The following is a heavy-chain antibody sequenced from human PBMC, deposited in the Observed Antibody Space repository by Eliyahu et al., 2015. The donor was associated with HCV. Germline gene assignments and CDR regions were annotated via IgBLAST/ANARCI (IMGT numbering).Heavy chain of an antibody. J-gene: IGHJ6*02. CDR2: IKSKTDGGTT. CDR1: GFTFSNAW. V-gene: IGHV3-15*01. D-gene: IGHD1-20*01. Sequence: EVQLVESGGGLVKPGGSLRRSCAAXGFTFSNAWMGWVRQAPGKGLEWVGRIKSKTDGGTTDYAAPVKGRFTISRDDSKNTLYLQMNSLKTEDTAVYYCTTEGITGTLDYYGMDVWGQGTTVTVSS. CDR3: TTEGITGTLDYYGMDV.